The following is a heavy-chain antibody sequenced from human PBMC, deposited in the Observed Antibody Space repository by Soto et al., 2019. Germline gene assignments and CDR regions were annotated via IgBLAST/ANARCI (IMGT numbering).Heavy chain of an antibody. V-gene: IGHV3-15*07. CDR3: TTEVAARRRYYYYGMDV. CDR1: GGSFSDTY. D-gene: IGHD6-6*01. J-gene: IGHJ6*02. Sequence: ETLSLTCAVYGGSFSDTYWNWVRQAPGKGLEWVGRIKSKTDGGTTDYAAPVKGRFTISRDDSKNTLYLQMNSLKTEDTAVYYCTTEVAARRRYYYYGMDVWGQGTTVTVSS. CDR2: IKSKTDGGTT.